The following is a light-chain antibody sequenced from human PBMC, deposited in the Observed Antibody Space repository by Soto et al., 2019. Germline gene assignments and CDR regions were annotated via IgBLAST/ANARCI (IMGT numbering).Light chain of an antibody. V-gene: IGKV3-20*01. CDR1: QSVSSN. CDR3: QQYGSSGT. J-gene: IGKJ1*01. Sequence: EIVMTQSPARLSVSPGERATVSCRSSQSVSSNLAWYQQKPGQAPRLLIYGASRRATGIPDRFSGSGSGTDFTLTISRLEPEDFAVYYCQQYGSSGTFGQGTKVDI. CDR2: GAS.